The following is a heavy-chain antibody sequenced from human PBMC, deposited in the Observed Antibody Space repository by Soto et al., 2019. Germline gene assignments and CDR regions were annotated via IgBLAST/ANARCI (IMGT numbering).Heavy chain of an antibody. CDR1: GFTFSTYA. J-gene: IGHJ4*02. CDR3: AKEVEGGWYYFDY. D-gene: IGHD2-15*01. Sequence: EVQLLESGGGLVQPGGSLTLSCAASGFTFSTYAMTWVRQAPGKGLEWVSTISDSDGSTYYADSVKGRFTISRGNSKNTLYLQMNSLRAEDTAVYYCAKEVEGGWYYFDYWGQGTLVTVSS. V-gene: IGHV3-23*01. CDR2: ISDSDGST.